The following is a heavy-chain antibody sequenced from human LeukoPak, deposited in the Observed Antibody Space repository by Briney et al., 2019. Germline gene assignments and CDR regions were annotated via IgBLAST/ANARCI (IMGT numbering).Heavy chain of an antibody. Sequence: ETLSLTCTVSGGSISSSSYYWGWIRQPPGKGLEWVANIKQDGSEKYYVDSVKGRFTISRDNAKNSLYLQMNSLRAEDTAVYYCARDARLERDYYYYYYMDVWGKGTTVTVSS. CDR1: GGSISSSSYY. D-gene: IGHD1-1*01. CDR3: ARDARLERDYYYYYYMDV. CDR2: IKQDGSEK. V-gene: IGHV3-7*01. J-gene: IGHJ6*03.